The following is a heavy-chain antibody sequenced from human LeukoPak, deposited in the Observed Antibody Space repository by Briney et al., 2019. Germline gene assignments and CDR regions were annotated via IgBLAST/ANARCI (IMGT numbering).Heavy chain of an antibody. J-gene: IGHJ3*02. CDR1: GFTFSSYG. CDR3: AKGYYDSSGYYYPGDAFDI. V-gene: IGHV3-33*06. CDR2: IWHDGSNK. Sequence: GGSLRLSCAASGFTFSSYGMHWVRQAPGKGLEWVAVIWHDGSNKYYADSVKGRFTISRDNSKNTLYLQMNSLRAEDTAVYYCAKGYYDSSGYYYPGDAFDIWGQGTMVTVSS. D-gene: IGHD3-22*01.